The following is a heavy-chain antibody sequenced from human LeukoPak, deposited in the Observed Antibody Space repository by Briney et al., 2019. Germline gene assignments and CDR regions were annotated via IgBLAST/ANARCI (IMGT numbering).Heavy chain of an antibody. CDR3: ARDGHRRYYYDCSGREDAFDI. Sequence: ASVKVSCKASGYTFTNYGISWVRQAPGQGLEWMGWISGYNGYTIYAQKLLGQGRVTMTTDTSTSTAYMEMRSLRSDDTAVYYCARDGHRRYYYDCSGREDAFDIWGQGTMITVSS. D-gene: IGHD3-22*01. CDR2: ISGYNGYT. J-gene: IGHJ3*02. CDR1: GYTFTNYG. V-gene: IGHV1-18*01.